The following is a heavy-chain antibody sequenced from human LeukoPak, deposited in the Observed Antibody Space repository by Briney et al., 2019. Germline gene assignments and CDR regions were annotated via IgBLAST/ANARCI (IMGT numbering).Heavy chain of an antibody. CDR1: GGSVSNYY. Sequence: AETLSLTCSASGGSVSNYYWSWIRQPPGKGLEWIGYVYYTGSTNYNPSLKSRVTMFEDKSKNQFSLRLYSVTVADTAVYYCARHFAYSSSSYFDYWGQGSLVAVAS. CDR2: VYYTGST. V-gene: IGHV4-59*08. J-gene: IGHJ4*02. CDR3: ARHFAYSSSSYFDY. D-gene: IGHD6-6*01.